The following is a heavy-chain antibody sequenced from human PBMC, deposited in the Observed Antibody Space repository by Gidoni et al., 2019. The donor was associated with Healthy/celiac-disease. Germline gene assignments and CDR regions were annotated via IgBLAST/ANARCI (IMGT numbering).Heavy chain of an antibody. V-gene: IGHV4-34*01. CDR3: ARGPRLLWFGELLRRYFQH. CDR2: INHSGST. CDR1: GGSFSGYY. D-gene: IGHD3-10*01. J-gene: IGHJ1*01. Sequence: QVQLQQWGAGLLKPSGTLSLTCAVYGGSFSGYYWSWIRQPPGKGLEWIGEINHSGSTNYNPSLKSRVTISVDTSKNQFSLKLSSVTAADTAVYYCARGPRLLWFGELLRRYFQHWGQGTLVTVSS.